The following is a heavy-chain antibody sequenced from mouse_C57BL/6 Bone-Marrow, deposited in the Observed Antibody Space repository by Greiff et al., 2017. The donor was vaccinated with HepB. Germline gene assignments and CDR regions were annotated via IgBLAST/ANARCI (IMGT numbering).Heavy chain of an antibody. D-gene: IGHD2-10*01. V-gene: IGHV2-5*01. Sequence: QVQLLQSGPGLVQPSQSLSITCTVSGFSLTSYGVQWVRQTPGKGLEWLGVIWRGGSTDYNAAFMSRLSITKDNTKRQVFFIINNLQADDTAIYYFGKSKAYFRWFAYWGQGTLVAVAA. CDR3: GKSKAYFRWFAY. J-gene: IGHJ3*01. CDR2: IWRGGST. CDR1: GFSLTSYG.